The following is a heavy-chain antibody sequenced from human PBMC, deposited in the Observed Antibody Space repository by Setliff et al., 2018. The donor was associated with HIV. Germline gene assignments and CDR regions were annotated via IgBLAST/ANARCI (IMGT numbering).Heavy chain of an antibody. Sequence: TLSLTCAVYGGSFSGYYWSWIRQPPGKGLEWIGEINHDRTTNYNPSLKSRVTISVDTSKNQFSLTLNSVTAADTAVYYCARGSRQLTIFGVVFKTNYYFMDVWGKGTAVTVS. CDR2: INHDRTT. CDR3: ARGSRQLTIFGVVFKTNYYFMDV. J-gene: IGHJ6*03. V-gene: IGHV4-34*01. CDR1: GGSFSGYY. D-gene: IGHD3-3*01.